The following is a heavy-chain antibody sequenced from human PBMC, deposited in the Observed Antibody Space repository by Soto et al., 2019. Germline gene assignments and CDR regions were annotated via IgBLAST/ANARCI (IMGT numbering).Heavy chain of an antibody. Sequence: SETLSLTCAVSGGSITNTDWWTWVRQPPGMGLEWVGDISLSGNTNYNPSLEGRAAISLDKSRNQFSLILNSVTAADTAVYYFAHRDSSGTFCGQGPLVTVSS. V-gene: IGHV4-4*02. D-gene: IGHD3-22*01. CDR3: AHRDSSGTF. J-gene: IGHJ1*01. CDR2: ISLSGNT. CDR1: GGSITNTDW.